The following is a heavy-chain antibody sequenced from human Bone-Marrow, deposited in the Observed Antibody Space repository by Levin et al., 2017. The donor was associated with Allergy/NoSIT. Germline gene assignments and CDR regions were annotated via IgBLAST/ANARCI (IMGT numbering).Heavy chain of an antibody. Sequence: SVKVSCKASGGVFSRFAFSWVRQAPGQGLEWMGGIVPILGATNYAPKFQGRVTITTDASTTTAYMELSSLRSDDTAMYYCVKDGGDTTGESCGPWDQGALVTVSS. V-gene: IGHV1-69*05. D-gene: IGHD2-21*02. CDR2: IVPILGAT. CDR3: VKDGGDTTGESCGP. CDR1: GGVFSRFA. J-gene: IGHJ5*02.